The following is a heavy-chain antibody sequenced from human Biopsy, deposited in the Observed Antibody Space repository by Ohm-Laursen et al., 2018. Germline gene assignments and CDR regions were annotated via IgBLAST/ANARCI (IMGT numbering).Heavy chain of an antibody. V-gene: IGHV4-59*08. Sequence: GTLSLTCAVSGGSISSFYWTWIRRPPGKGPEWIGEISDSGSTNYKPSLKSRVIISVDTSKNQFSLNLSSVTAADTAVYYCARRGSGGRSFDHWGQGTLVTVSS. CDR3: ARRGSGGRSFDH. CDR1: GGSISSFY. D-gene: IGHD2-15*01. J-gene: IGHJ4*02. CDR2: ISDSGST.